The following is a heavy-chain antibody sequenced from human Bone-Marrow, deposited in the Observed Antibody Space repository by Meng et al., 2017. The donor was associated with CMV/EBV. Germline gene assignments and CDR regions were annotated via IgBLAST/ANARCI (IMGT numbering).Heavy chain of an antibody. D-gene: IGHD3-16*02. CDR3: ARLPRVIHDFEY. V-gene: IGHV4-39*01. CDR1: GGSISSSSYY. Sequence: SETLSLTCTVSGGSISSSSYYWGWIRQPPGKGLEWIGSIYYSGSTYYNPSLKSRVTISVDTSKNQFSLKLSSVTAADTAVYYCARLPRVIHDFEYWGQGTLVTVSS. J-gene: IGHJ4*02. CDR2: IYYSGST.